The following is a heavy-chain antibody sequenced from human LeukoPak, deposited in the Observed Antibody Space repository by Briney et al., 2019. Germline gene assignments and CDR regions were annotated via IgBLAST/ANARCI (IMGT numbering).Heavy chain of an antibody. CDR1: GFTFSSYA. CDR2: ISGSGGST. CDR3: AKDDGYVWGSWKS. J-gene: IGHJ5*02. V-gene: IGHV3-23*01. D-gene: IGHD3-16*01. Sequence: GGSLRLSCAASGFTFSSYAMSWVRQAPGKGLEWVSAISGSGGSTYYADSVKGRFTISRDNPKNTLYLQMNSLRAEDTAVYYCAKDDGYVWGSWKSWGQGTLVTVSS.